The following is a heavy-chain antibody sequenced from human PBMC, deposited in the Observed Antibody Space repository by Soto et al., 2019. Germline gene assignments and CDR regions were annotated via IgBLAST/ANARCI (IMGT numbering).Heavy chain of an antibody. CDR3: AKDRRYYDFWSGSHALFDY. V-gene: IGHV3-23*01. J-gene: IGHJ4*02. CDR1: GFTFSSYA. D-gene: IGHD3-3*01. Sequence: VQLLESGGGLVQPGGSLRLSCAASGFTFSSYAMSWVRQAPGKGLEWVSAISGSGGSTYYADSVKGRFTITRDNAKNTLHLQMNSLRAEDTAVYYCAKDRRYYDFWSGSHALFDYWGQGTLVTVSS. CDR2: ISGSGGST.